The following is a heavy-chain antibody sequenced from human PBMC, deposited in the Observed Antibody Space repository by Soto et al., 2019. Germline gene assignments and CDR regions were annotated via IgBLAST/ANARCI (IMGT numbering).Heavy chain of an antibody. CDR2: ISWDGGST. J-gene: IGHJ3*02. D-gene: IGHD5-12*01. CDR3: AKDLNSDYMFAFDI. Sequence: GGSLRLSCAASGFTFDDYTMHWVRQAPGKGLEWVSLISWDGGSTYYADSVKGRFTISRDNSKNSLYLQMNSLRTEDTALYYCAKDLNSDYMFAFDIWGQGTMVTVSS. V-gene: IGHV3-43*01. CDR1: GFTFDDYT.